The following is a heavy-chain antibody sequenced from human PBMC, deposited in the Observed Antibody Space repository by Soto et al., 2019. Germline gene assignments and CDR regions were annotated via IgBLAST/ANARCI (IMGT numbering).Heavy chain of an antibody. D-gene: IGHD2-2*01. V-gene: IGHV3-23*01. CDR1: GFTFSSYA. Sequence: EVQLLESGGGLVQSGGSLRLSCAASGFTFSSYAMGWVRQAPGKGLEWVSTFGITGGDTYYADSVKGRFFISRDDSKYTLHLQMNSLRAEDTAVYHCAKLGSQLLSYYGMDVWGQGTTVTVSS. J-gene: IGHJ6*02. CDR2: FGITGGDT. CDR3: AKLGSQLLSYYGMDV.